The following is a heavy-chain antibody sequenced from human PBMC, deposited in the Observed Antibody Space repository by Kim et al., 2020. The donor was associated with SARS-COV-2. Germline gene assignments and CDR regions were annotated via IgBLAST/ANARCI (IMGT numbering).Heavy chain of an antibody. CDR1: GFTFSSYA. V-gene: IGHV3-23*01. CDR3: AKTGSNNPQETYCSGGSCSMGPPLWFDP. D-gene: IGHD2-15*01. CDR2: ISGSGGST. Sequence: GGSLRLSCAASGFTFSSYAMSWVRQAPGKGLEWVSAISGSGGSTYYADSVKGRFTISRDNSKNTLYLQMNSLRAEDTAVYYCAKTGSNNPQETYCSGGSCSMGPPLWFDPWGQGTLVTVSS. J-gene: IGHJ5*02.